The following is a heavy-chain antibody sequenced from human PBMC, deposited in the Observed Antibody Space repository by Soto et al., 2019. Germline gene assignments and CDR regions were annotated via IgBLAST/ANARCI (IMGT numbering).Heavy chain of an antibody. D-gene: IGHD3-3*01. CDR2: IWYDGSNK. CDR1: GFTFSSYG. V-gene: IGHV3-33*01. CDR3: AFGRRFLEWSPFDY. J-gene: IGHJ4*02. Sequence: GGSLRLSCAASGFTFSSYGMHWVRQAPGKGLEWVAVIWYDGSNKYYADSVKGRFTISRDNSKNTLCLQMNSLRAEDTAVYYCAFGRRFLEWSPFDYWGQGTLVTVSS.